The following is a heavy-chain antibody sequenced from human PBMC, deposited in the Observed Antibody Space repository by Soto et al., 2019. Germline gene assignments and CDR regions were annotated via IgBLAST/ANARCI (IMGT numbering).Heavy chain of an antibody. CDR2: TIPLFGTT. Sequence: SVKVSCKAFGGTFSSYAISWVRQAPGQGLEWMGGTIPLFGTTNYAPKFQGRVAITADERARTAYMDLSSLKSEDTAVYYCATNNRASYHFDYWGQGTLVTVSS. V-gene: IGHV1-69*13. D-gene: IGHD3-16*02. J-gene: IGHJ4*02. CDR1: GGTFSSYA. CDR3: ATNNRASYHFDY.